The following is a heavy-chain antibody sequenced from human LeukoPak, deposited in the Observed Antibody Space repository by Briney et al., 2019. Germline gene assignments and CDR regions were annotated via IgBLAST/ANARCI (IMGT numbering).Heavy chain of an antibody. CDR3: AGRIAAAGTGFDY. Sequence: GSLRLSCAASGFTVSSNFMSWVRQPPGKGLEWIGYIYYSGSTNYNPSLKSRVTISVDTSENQFSLKLSSVTAADTAVYYCAGRIAAAGTGFDYWGQGTLVTVSS. CDR1: GFTVSSNF. J-gene: IGHJ4*02. V-gene: IGHV4-59*08. D-gene: IGHD6-13*01. CDR2: IYYSGST.